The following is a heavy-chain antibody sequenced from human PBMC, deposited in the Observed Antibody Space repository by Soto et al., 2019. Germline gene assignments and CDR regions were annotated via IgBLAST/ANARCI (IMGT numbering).Heavy chain of an antibody. V-gene: IGHV3-30*18. D-gene: IGHD6-19*01. CDR1: GFTFSSYG. CDR3: AKDKVAGLFDY. Sequence: TGGSLRLSCAASGFTFSSYGMHWVRQAPGKGLEWVAVISYDGSNKYYADSVKGRFTISRDNSKNTLYLQMNSLRAEDTAVYYCAKDKVAGLFDYWGQGTLVTAPQ. J-gene: IGHJ4*02. CDR2: ISYDGSNK.